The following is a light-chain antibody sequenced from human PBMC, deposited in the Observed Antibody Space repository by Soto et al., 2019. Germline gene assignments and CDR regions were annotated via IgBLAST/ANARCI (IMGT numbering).Light chain of an antibody. Sequence: EIVLTQSPATMSLSPWELATLSCRASQSVSSDLAWYQQKPGQAPRLLIYDASNRATGIPARFSGSGSGTDFTLTISRLEPEDFAFYYCQQRSSWPVTFGQGTRLEIK. CDR1: QSVSSD. J-gene: IGKJ5*01. CDR3: QQRSSWPVT. V-gene: IGKV3-11*01. CDR2: DAS.